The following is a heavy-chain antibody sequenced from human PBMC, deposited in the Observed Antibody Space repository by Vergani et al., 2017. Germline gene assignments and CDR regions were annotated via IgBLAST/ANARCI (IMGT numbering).Heavy chain of an antibody. CDR1: GFTFSNAW. Sequence: EVQLVESGGGLVKPGGSLRLSCAASGFTFSNAWMSWVRQAPGKGLEWVGRIKSKTDGGTTDYAAPVKGRFTISRDDSKNTLYLQMNSLKTEDTAVYYCAKTMQWLVQIDYWGQGTLVTVSS. CDR3: AKTMQWLVQIDY. D-gene: IGHD6-19*01. CDR2: IKSKTDGGTT. V-gene: IGHV3-15*01. J-gene: IGHJ4*02.